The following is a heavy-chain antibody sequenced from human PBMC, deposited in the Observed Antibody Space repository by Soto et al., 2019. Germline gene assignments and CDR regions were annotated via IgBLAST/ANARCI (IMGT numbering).Heavy chain of an antibody. CDR2: IWYDGSIK. CDR1: GFSFSSDG. D-gene: IGHD6-6*01. CDR3: ARPNFEIAAHYHGMDV. V-gene: IGHV3-33*01. J-gene: IGHJ6*02. Sequence: GGSLRLSCEASGFSFSSDGMNWVRQAPGMGLEWVALIWYDGSIKLYADSVRGRFTISRDNSKNTLYLEMNSLRADDTAVYYCARPNFEIAAHYHGMDVWGQGTTVTVSS.